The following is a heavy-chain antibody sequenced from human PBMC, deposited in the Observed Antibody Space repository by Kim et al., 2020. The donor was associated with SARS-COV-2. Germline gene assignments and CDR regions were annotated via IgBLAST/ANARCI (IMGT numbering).Heavy chain of an antibody. J-gene: IGHJ4*02. CDR2: IYYSGST. CDR1: GGSISSGGYY. CDR3: ACYYYDSSGYSPNAY. Sequence: SETLSLTCTVSGGSISSGGYYWSWIRQHPGKGLEWIGYIYYSGSTYYNPSLKSRVTISVDTSKNQFSLKLSSVTAADTAVYYCACYYYDSSGYSPNAYWGQGTLVTVSS. V-gene: IGHV4-31*03. D-gene: IGHD3-22*01.